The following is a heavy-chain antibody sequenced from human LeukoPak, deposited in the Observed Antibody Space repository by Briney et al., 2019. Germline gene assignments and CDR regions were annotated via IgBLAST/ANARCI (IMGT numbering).Heavy chain of an antibody. Sequence: SETLSLTCTVSGGSISSSSYYWGWIRQPPGKGLEWIGSIYYSGSTYYNPSLKSRVTISVDTSKNQFSLKLSSVTAADTAVYYCARLRAYYDFWSGHPYYFDYWGQGTLVTVSS. CDR3: ARLRAYYDFWSGHPYYFDY. D-gene: IGHD3-3*01. CDR2: IYYSGST. V-gene: IGHV4-39*07. J-gene: IGHJ4*02. CDR1: GGSISSSSYY.